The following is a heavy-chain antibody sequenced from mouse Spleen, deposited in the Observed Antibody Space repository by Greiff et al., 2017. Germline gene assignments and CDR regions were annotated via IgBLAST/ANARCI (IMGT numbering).Heavy chain of an antibody. Sequence: EVKLMESGGGLVKPGGSLKLSCAASGFTFSSYTMSWVRQTPAKRLEWVATISSGGGNTYYPDSVKGRFTISRDNARNTLYLQMSSLRSEDTAMYYCARPHSNWDVPMDYWGQGTSVTVSS. CDR1: GFTFSSYT. D-gene: IGHD4-1*01. CDR3: ARPHSNWDVPMDY. J-gene: IGHJ4*01. CDR2: ISSGGGNT. V-gene: IGHV5-9*04.